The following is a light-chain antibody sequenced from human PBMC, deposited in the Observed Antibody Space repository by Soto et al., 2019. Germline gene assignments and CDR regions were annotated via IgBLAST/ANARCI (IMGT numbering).Light chain of an antibody. CDR3: QQYITLPHT. CDR1: QSVTNNF. J-gene: IGKJ2*01. CDR2: GIS. V-gene: IGKV3-20*01. Sequence: ENVLTQSAGTLSLSPGERATLSCRASQSVTNNFFAWYQQRPGQAPRLLIYGISNRATGIPDRFSGSGSGTDFTLTISRLEPEDFVVYYCQQYITLPHTFGQGTKVDIK.